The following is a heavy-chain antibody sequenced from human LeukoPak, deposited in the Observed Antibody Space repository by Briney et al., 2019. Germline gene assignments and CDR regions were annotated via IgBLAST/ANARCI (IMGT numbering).Heavy chain of an antibody. V-gene: IGHV3-30-3*01. J-gene: IGHJ4*02. CDR3: AKGPGDSSGYSDFDY. CDR2: ISYDGSNK. Sequence: GGSLRLSCAASGFTFRSYAMHWVRQAPGKGLEWVAVISYDGSNKYYADSVKGRFTISRDNSKNTLYLQMNSLRVEDTAVYYCAKGPGDSSGYSDFDYWGQGTLVTVSS. CDR1: GFTFRSYA. D-gene: IGHD3-22*01.